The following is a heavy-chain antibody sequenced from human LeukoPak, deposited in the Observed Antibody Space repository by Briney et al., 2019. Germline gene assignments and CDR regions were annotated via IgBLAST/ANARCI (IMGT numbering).Heavy chain of an antibody. J-gene: IGHJ4*02. V-gene: IGHV3-30*02. CDR1: GFTFSSYG. D-gene: IGHD2-2*01. Sequence: GGALRLSCAASGFTFSSYGMHWVRQAPGKGLEWVAFTRYDGSNKYYADSVKGRFTISRDNSKNTLYLQMNSLRAEDTAVYYCAKVAGYRCSSTSCYYFDYWGQGTLVTVSS. CDR3: AKVAGYRCSSTSCYYFDY. CDR2: TRYDGSNK.